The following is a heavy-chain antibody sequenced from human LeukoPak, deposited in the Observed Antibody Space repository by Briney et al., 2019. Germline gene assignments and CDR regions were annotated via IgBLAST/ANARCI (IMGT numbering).Heavy chain of an antibody. D-gene: IGHD3-22*01. Sequence: GGSLRLSCAASGFTFSSYSMNWVRQAPGKGLEWVSSISSSSYIYYADSVKGRFTISRDNAKNSLYLQMNSLRAEDTAVYYCARWVWDDSSGYYFDYWGQGTLVTVSS. J-gene: IGHJ4*02. CDR2: ISSSSYI. CDR3: ARWVWDDSSGYYFDY. V-gene: IGHV3-21*01. CDR1: GFTFSSYS.